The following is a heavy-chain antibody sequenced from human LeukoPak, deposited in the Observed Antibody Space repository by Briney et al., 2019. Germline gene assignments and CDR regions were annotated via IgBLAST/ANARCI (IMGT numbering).Heavy chain of an antibody. CDR1: GFTFSSYV. D-gene: IGHD2-8*01. Sequence: GGSLTLSCAASGFTFSSYVMHWVRQAPGKGLEGVAVISNEGSNEYYADYVKGRISISRDNSKNTLYLQMNSLRGEDTAVYYCAKGYCTTTRCAPGGYWGQGTLVTVSS. CDR3: AKGYCTTTRCAPGGY. V-gene: IGHV3-30-3*01. CDR2: ISNEGSNE. J-gene: IGHJ4*02.